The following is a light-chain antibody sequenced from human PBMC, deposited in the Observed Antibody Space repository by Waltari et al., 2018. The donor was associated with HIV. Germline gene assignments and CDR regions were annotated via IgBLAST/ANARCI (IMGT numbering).Light chain of an antibody. V-gene: IGLV2-14*03. J-gene: IGLJ2*01. CDR3: CAYSSSGTVL. Sequence: HSVLTQPASMSGSLGQSLTISCLGRSNDVGGFNYVPWYQQSPDKAPRLVIYDVSNRPSGVSGRFSGSKSGSAASLTISGLQPEDEADYYCCAYSSSGTVLFGGGTRLTVL. CDR1: SNDVGGFNY. CDR2: DVS.